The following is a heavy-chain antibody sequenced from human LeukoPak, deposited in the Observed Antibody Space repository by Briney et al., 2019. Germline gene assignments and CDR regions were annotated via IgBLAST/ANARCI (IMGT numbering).Heavy chain of an antibody. CDR3: ARDSSWNYYDSSGHFDY. CDR2: ISAYIGNT. D-gene: IGHD3-22*01. V-gene: IGHV1-18*01. Sequence: ASVKVSCKASGYTFTSYGISWVRQAPGQGLEWMGWISAYIGNTNYAQKLQGRVTMTTDTSTSTAYMELRSLRSDDTAVYYCARDSSWNYYDSSGHFDYWGQGTLVTVSS. J-gene: IGHJ4*02. CDR1: GYTFTSYG.